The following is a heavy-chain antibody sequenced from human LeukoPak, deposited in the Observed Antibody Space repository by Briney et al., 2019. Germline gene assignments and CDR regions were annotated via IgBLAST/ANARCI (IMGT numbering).Heavy chain of an antibody. CDR1: GYSISSGYY. Sequence: SETLSLTCAVSGYSISSGYYWGWIRQPPGKGLGWIGSIYYSGITYYNPSLKSRVTISVDTSKNQFSLKLSSVTAADTAVYYCARGGHCSSTSCYAGGFDNWFDPWGQGTLVTVSS. J-gene: IGHJ5*02. D-gene: IGHD2-2*01. CDR2: IYYSGIT. V-gene: IGHV4-38-2*01. CDR3: ARGGHCSSTSCYAGGFDNWFDP.